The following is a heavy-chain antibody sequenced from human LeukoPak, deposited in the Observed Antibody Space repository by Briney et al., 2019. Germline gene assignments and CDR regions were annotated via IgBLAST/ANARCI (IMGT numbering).Heavy chain of an antibody. CDR1: GGSFSGYY. V-gene: IGHV4-34*01. CDR3: AKESRASLKKWPFDY. J-gene: IGHJ4*02. Sequence: SETQSLTCAVYGGSFSGYYWSWIRQPPGKGLEWIGEINHSGSTNYNPPRKSRVTISVDTSKNQFSLKLSSVTAADTAVYYCAKESRASLKKWPFDYWGQGTLVTVSS. D-gene: IGHD2-8*01. CDR2: INHSGST.